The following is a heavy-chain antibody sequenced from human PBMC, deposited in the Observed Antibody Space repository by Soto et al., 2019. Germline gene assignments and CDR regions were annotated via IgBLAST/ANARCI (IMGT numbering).Heavy chain of an antibody. CDR1: GGSFSGYI. CDR3: AREYGGNSGTFDY. Sequence: SETLSLTCAVNGGSFSGYIWTWIRQTPWKGLQWIGQINHSGSAVYNPSLKTRVTISVMSNNRFSLEMSSVTAADTAVYYCAREYGGNSGTFDYWGQGTLVTVSS. CDR2: INHSGSA. V-gene: IGHV4-34*01. J-gene: IGHJ4*02. D-gene: IGHD2-21*02.